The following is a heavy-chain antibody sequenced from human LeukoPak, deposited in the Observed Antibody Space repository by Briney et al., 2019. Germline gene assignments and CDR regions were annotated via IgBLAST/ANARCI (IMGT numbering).Heavy chain of an antibody. CDR3: ARVRGCSSTSCYRRVVDY. D-gene: IGHD2-2*01. CDR1: GYTFTGYY. Sequence: ASVKVSCKASGYTFTGYYMRWVRQAPGQGLEWMGWINPNSGGTNYAQKFQGRVTMTRDTSISTAYMELSRLRSDDTAVYYCARVRGCSSTSCYRRVVDYWGQGTLVTVSS. CDR2: INPNSGGT. V-gene: IGHV1-2*02. J-gene: IGHJ4*02.